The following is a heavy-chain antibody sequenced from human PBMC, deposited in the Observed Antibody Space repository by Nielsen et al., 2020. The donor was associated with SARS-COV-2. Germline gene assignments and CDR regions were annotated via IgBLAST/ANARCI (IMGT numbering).Heavy chain of an antibody. CDR3: SSSGWFDP. CDR2: IKQDGSEK. CDR1: GFTFRSYW. J-gene: IGHJ5*02. Sequence: GESLKISCAASGFTFRSYWMSWVRLAPGERLEWVASIKQDGSEKYYADSVKGRFTISRDNAKNSLYLQMNSLRAEDTAVYYCSSSGWFDPWGQGTLVTVSS. V-gene: IGHV3-7*01.